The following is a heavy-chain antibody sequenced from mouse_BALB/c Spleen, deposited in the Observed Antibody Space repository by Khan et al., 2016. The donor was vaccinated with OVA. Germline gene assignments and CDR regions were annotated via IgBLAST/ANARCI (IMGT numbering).Heavy chain of an antibody. J-gene: IGHJ3*01. CDR2: INPSDGDT. V-gene: IGHV1S81*02. CDR3: TRSGYGTFAY. CDR1: GYTFTSYY. Sequence: QVQLKQPGAELVKPGASVKLFCKASGYTFTSYYMYWVKQRPGQGLEWIGEINPSDGDTNFDDKFKSKATLTVDKSSSTAYMQISSLTSEDSAVYYCTRSGYGTFAYWGQGTPVTVSA. D-gene: IGHD2-10*02.